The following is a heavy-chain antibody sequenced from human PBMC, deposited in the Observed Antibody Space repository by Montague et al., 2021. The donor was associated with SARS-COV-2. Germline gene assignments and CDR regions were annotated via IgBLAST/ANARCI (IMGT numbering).Heavy chain of an antibody. CDR1: SGSLSTYY. D-gene: IGHD2/OR15-2a*01. J-gene: IGHJ4*02. CDR3: ARNMAY. Sequence: SETLSLTCTVSSGSLSTYYWSWIRQSPDKGLEWIGYMYETGNMIYNPSLRSRVAISADTSKSQFSLRLTSVTAADSARYYCARNMAYWGQGVLVTV. V-gene: IGHV4-4*09. CDR2: MYETGNM.